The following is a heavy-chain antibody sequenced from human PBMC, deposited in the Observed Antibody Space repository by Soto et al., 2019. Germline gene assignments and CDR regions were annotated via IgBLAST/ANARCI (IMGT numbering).Heavy chain of an antibody. CDR1: GFTVNNHA. CDR3: ARDSGYGSGNSVNHYLDL. V-gene: IGHV3-33*08. J-gene: IGHJ4*01. D-gene: IGHD3-10*01. Sequence: GESLKISCAASGFTVNNHAMHWVRQAPGEGLEWVSGFAGDFINTRYADSVRGRFTISRDTSKNTLSLQMDSLRAEDTAVYYCARDSGYGSGNSVNHYLDLWGHGTLVTVSS. CDR2: FAGDFINT.